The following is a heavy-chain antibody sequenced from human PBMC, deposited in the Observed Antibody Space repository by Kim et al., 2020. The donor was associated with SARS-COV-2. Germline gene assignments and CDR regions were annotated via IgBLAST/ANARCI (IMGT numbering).Heavy chain of an antibody. CDR2: IYYSGST. J-gene: IGHJ4*02. Sequence: SETQSLTCTVSGGSISSSSYYWGWIRQPPGKGLEWIGSIYYSGSTYYNPSLKSRVTISVDTSKNQFSLKLSSVTAADTAVYYCARYKGYCSGGSCYGTFDYWGQGTLVTVSS. V-gene: IGHV4-39*01. D-gene: IGHD2-15*01. CDR1: GGSISSSSYY. CDR3: ARYKGYCSGGSCYGTFDY.